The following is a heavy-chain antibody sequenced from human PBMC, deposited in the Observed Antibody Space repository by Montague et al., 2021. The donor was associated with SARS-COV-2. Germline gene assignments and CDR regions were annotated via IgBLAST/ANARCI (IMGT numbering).Heavy chain of an antibody. CDR2: VSYDGINK. CDR1: GFTFSIYA. V-gene: IGHV3-30-3*01. J-gene: IGHJ4*02. D-gene: IGHD4-17*01. CDR3: ARGRGRDYGDPFDY. Sequence: SLRLSCAASGFTFSIYAMHWVRQAPGKGLEWVAAVSYDGINKYYADSVKGRFTISRDNSKNTLFLQMNSLRAEDTAFYYCARGRGRDYGDPFDYWGQGTLVTVSS.